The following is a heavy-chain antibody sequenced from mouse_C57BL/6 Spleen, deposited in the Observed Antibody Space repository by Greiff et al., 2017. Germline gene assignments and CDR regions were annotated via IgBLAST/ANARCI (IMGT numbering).Heavy chain of an antibody. CDR2: IRSGGSYT. CDR3: DPSAGHGYFDV. CDR1: GFTFSSYG. Sequence: DVKLVESGGDLVKPGGSLKLSCAASGFTFSSYGMSWVRQTPGKRLGWVGTIRSGGSYTYDPDSVKVRFSISSDHAKNTLYLQMRSLKSEDTAMSYSDPSAGHGYFDVWGTGTTVTVSS. D-gene: IGHD3-2*02. V-gene: IGHV5-6*02. J-gene: IGHJ1*03.